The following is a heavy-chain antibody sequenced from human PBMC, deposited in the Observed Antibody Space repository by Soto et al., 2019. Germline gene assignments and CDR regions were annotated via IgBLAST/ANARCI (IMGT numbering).Heavy chain of an antibody. CDR2: ITASGGTT. CDR1: GFTFSSYS. V-gene: IGHV3-23*01. Sequence: GGSLRLSCAASGFTFSSYSMSWVRQAPGKGLEWVAHITASGGTTYYADSVKGRFTISRDTSRNTLYLQMNSLRAEDTALYYCAKCMQAYWNYDAHHIWAQGTMGHRLL. CDR3: AKCMQAYWNYDAHHI. J-gene: IGHJ3*02. D-gene: IGHD1-7*01.